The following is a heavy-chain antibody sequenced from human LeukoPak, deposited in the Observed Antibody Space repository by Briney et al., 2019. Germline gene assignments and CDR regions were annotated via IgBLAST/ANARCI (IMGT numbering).Heavy chain of an antibody. D-gene: IGHD6-13*01. CDR3: ARVRPLYSSSWSDYYYGMDV. V-gene: IGHV3-7*01. Sequence: GGSLRLSCAASGFSFNNYWMHWVRQAPGKGLEWVANIKQDGSDKYYVDSVKGRFTISRDNAKNSLYLQMNSLRAEDTAVYYCARVRPLYSSSWSDYYYGMDVWGQGTTVTVSS. CDR1: GFSFNNYW. J-gene: IGHJ6*02. CDR2: IKQDGSDK.